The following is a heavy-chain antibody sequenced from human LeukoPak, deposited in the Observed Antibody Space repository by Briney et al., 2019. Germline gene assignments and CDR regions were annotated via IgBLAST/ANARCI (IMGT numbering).Heavy chain of an antibody. D-gene: IGHD6-25*01. J-gene: IGHJ4*02. V-gene: IGHV5-10-1*01. CDR1: GYSFTGYW. Sequence: RESLKISCKGSGYSFTGYWISWVRQMPGKGLEWMGRIDPSDSYTNYSPSFQGHVTISTDKSISTAYLQWSSLKASDTAMYYCASLKDSSGWYFDYWGQGTLVTVSS. CDR2: IDPSDSYT. CDR3: ASLKDSSGWYFDY.